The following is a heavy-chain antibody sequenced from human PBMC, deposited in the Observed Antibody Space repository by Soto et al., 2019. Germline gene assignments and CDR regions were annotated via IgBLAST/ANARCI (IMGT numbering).Heavy chain of an antibody. CDR3: ARHYPIGNNWNYFDY. D-gene: IGHD1-1*01. CDR1: GGSIISYY. CDR2: ISYSGST. J-gene: IGHJ4*02. V-gene: IGHV4-59*08. Sequence: QVQLQESGPGLVKPSETLSLTCTVSGGSIISYYWGWIRQPPGKGLEWLGHISYSGSTNYNPSLESRITISVDTSNNQCSLKVNSVTAADTALYYCARHYPIGNNWNYFDYRGQGTLVTVSS.